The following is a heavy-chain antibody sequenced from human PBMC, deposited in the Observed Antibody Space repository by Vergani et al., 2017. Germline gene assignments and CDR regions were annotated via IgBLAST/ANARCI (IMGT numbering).Heavy chain of an antibody. V-gene: IGHV3-9*02. CDR1: GFTSAGYA. CDR2: ISWNSNSI. D-gene: IGHD3-10*01. J-gene: IGHJ5*02. CDR3: VKDLGTWSGGGWFDP. Sequence: EVQLEESGGGLVLPGRSLRLSCVASGFTSAGYAFHWVRQAPGKGLGWVSGISWNSNSIGYADPVKGRFTISRDNAKYSLYLQMNSLGAEDTALYYCVKDLGTWSGGGWFDPWGQGTLVTVSS.